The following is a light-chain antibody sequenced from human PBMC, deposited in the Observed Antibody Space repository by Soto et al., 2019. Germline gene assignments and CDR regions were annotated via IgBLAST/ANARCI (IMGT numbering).Light chain of an antibody. CDR2: EGS. Sequence: QSALTQPASVSGSPGQSITISCTGTNNDVGSYTLGSWYQQHPGKAPKVMIYEGSKRPSGVSNRFSGSKSGNTASLTISGLQAEDEADYYCCSYAGSSTLWVFGGGTKLTVL. CDR1: NNDVGSYTL. J-gene: IGLJ3*02. V-gene: IGLV2-23*01. CDR3: CSYAGSSTLWV.